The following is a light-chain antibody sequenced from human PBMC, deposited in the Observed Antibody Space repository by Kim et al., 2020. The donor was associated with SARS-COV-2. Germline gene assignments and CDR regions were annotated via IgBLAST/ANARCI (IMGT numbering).Light chain of an antibody. CDR1: QKISSIY. Sequence: LSPGERATLSCRASQKISSIYLAWYQQKSGQAPSLLIYGASTRATGVPDRFSGSGSGTVFTLTISRLEPEDFAVYYCQQYGMSPRTFGQGTKLEI. V-gene: IGKV3-20*01. J-gene: IGKJ2*01. CDR3: QQYGMSPRT. CDR2: GAS.